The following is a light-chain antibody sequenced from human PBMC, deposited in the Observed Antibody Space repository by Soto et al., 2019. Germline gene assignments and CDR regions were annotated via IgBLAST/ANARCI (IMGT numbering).Light chain of an antibody. J-gene: IGKJ1*01. CDR2: DIS. CDR1: QSVSSY. CDR3: QQRSNLWT. Sequence: EIVLTQSPATLSLSPGESATLSCRASQSVSSYLAWYQQRPGQAPRLLIYDISKRATGIPARFSGSGSGTDFTLTISSLEPEDFAVYYCQQRSNLWTFGQGTKVEIK. V-gene: IGKV3-11*01.